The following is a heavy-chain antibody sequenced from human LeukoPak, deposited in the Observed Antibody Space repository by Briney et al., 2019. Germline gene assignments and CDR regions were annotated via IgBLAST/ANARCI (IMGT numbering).Heavy chain of an antibody. Sequence: GAPVKVSCYASGGTFSTYATIWVRQAPGLGLEWMGGIIPIYGTANYAQKFQGRVTITADEPTSTAYMELSSLRSEDTAVYYCARVGGGSGYQGYYFDCWGQGTLVTVSS. V-gene: IGHV1-69*13. CDR2: IIPIYGTA. CDR1: GGTFSTYA. J-gene: IGHJ4*02. CDR3: ARVGGGSGYQGYYFDC. D-gene: IGHD3-22*01.